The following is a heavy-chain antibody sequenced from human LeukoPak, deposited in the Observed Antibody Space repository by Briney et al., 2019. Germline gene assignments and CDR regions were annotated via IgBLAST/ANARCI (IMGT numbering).Heavy chain of an antibody. CDR1: GGSFSGYY. D-gene: IGHD3-3*01. J-gene: IGHJ6*02. V-gene: IGHV4-34*01. CDR3: ARHKYYDFWSGYYYYGMDV. Sequence: SETLSLTCAVYGGSFSGYYWSWIRQPPGKGLEWIGEINHSGSTNYNPSLKSRVTISVDTFKNQFSLKLSSVTAADTAVYYCARHKYYDFWSGYYYYGMDVWGQGTTVTVSS. CDR2: INHSGST.